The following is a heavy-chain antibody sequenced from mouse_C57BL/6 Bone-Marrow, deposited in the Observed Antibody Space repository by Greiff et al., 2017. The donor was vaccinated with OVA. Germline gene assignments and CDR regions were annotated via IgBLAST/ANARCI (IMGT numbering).Heavy chain of an antibody. D-gene: IGHD1-1*01. CDR1: GYTFTSYW. CDR2: IYPGSGST. CDR3: ARPITTVVDPWFAY. Sequence: QVQLQQPGAELVKPGASVKMSCKASGYTFTSYWITWVKQRPGQGLEWIGDIYPGSGSTNYNEKFKSKATLTVDTSSSTAYMQLSSLTSEDSAVYYCARPITTVVDPWFAYWGQGTLVTVSA. J-gene: IGHJ3*01. V-gene: IGHV1-55*01.